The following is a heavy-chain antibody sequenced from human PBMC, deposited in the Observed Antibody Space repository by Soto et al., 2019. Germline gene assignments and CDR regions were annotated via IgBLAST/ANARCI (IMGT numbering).Heavy chain of an antibody. CDR3: ARGANWFDP. V-gene: IGHV4-59*01. D-gene: IGHD1-26*01. CDR2: IYYSGNT. CDR1: GGSISNYY. J-gene: IGHJ5*02. Sequence: SETLSLTSSVSGGSISNYYWSWIQQPPGEGLEWIGYIYYSGNTNYNPSLKSRVTISVDTSKNQSSLKLSSVTAADTAVYYCARGANWFDPWGQGPLVTVSS.